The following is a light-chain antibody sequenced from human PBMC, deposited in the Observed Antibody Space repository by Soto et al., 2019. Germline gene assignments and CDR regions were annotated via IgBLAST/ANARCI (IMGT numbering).Light chain of an antibody. Sequence: AIRMTQSPSSFSASTGDRVTITCRASQGISSYLAWYQQKPGKAPKLLIYAASTLQSGVPSRFSGSGSGTDFPLTISCLQSEDFATYYCQQNYSYPRTFGQGTKWIS. CDR1: QGISSY. V-gene: IGKV1-8*01. CDR3: QQNYSYPRT. CDR2: AAS. J-gene: IGKJ1*01.